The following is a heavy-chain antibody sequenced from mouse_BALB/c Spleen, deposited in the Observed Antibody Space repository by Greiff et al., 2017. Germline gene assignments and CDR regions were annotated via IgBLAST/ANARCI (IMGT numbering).Heavy chain of an antibody. D-gene: IGHD2-2*01. CDR2: ISNGGGST. CDR3: ARHGGYGQAWFAY. V-gene: IGHV5-12-2*01. Sequence: LVESGGGLVQPGGSLKLSCAASGFTFSSYTMSWVRQTPEKRLEWVAYISNGGGSTYYPDTVKGRFTISRDNAKNTLYLQMSSLKSEDTAMYYCARHGGYGQAWFAYWGQGTLVTVSA. J-gene: IGHJ3*01. CDR1: GFTFSSYT.